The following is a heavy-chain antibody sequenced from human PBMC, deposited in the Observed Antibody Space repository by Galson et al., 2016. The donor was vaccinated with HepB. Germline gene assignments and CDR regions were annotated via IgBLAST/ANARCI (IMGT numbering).Heavy chain of an antibody. CDR3: ARFMATTSRGNWFDP. V-gene: IGHV5-10-1*01. Sequence: QSGAEVKKPGESLRISCKGSGYIFTSYWISWVRQMPGKGLEWMGRIDPSDSYTNYSPSFQGHVTISADKSISTAYLQWSSLKASDTAMYYCARFMATTSRGNWFDPWGQGTLVTGSS. J-gene: IGHJ5*02. D-gene: IGHD5-12*01. CDR2: IDPSDSYT. CDR1: GYIFTSYW.